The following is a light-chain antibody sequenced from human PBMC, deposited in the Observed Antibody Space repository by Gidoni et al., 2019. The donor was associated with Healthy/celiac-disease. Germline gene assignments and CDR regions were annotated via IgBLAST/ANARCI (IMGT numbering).Light chain of an antibody. Sequence: IVMTQSPATLSVSPGERATLSCRASQSGNSNLAWYQQKPGQAPRLLIYGASTRATGIPARFSGSGSGTEFTLTISSLQSEDFAVYYCQQYNNWPPYTFGQGTKLEIK. CDR2: GAS. J-gene: IGKJ2*01. CDR1: QSGNSN. V-gene: IGKV3-15*01. CDR3: QQYNNWPPYT.